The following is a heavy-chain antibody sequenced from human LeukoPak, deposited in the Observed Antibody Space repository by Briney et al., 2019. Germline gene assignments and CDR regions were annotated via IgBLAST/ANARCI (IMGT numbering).Heavy chain of an antibody. CDR2: IIPIFGTA. Sequence: ASVKVSCKASGGTFSSYAISWVRQAPGQGLEWMGGIIPIFGTANYAQKFQGRVTITADESTSTAYMELSSLRSEDTAVYYCARDSLSCSSTSCYAQYYFDYWGQGTLVTVSS. J-gene: IGHJ4*02. V-gene: IGHV1-69*01. D-gene: IGHD2-2*01. CDR3: ARDSLSCSSTSCYAQYYFDY. CDR1: GGTFSSYA.